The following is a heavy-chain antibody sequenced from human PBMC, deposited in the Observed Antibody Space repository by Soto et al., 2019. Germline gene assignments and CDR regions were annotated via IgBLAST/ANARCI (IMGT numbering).Heavy chain of an antibody. CDR1: GGSIIGSGFH. V-gene: IGHV4-39*01. CDR2: IYYSGTA. J-gene: IGHJ5*02. D-gene: IGHD4-17*01. Sequence: QLQLRESGPGLVKPSETLSLTCTVSGGSIIGSGFHWAWIRQPPGKGLEWIGSIYYSGTANYSPSLKSRLATVVDTSKNQFSLSRSSVSAADTAAYYGATRSGDYVGWFDPWGQGTRVTVSS. CDR3: ATRSGDYVGWFDP.